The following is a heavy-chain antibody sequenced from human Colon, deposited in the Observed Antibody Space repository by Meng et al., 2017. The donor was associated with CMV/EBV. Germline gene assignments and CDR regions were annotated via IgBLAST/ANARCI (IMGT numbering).Heavy chain of an antibody. CDR2: ISFDGRTK. J-gene: IGHJ5*02. CDR1: EFTSSSYA. V-gene: IGHV3-30*04. CDR3: ARSVDRWGLWFDP. D-gene: IGHD3/OR15-3a*01. Sequence: GESLKISCTASEFTSSSYALHWVRQAPGKGLEWVALISFDGRTKYNTDSVKGRFTISRDNAKNSLYLQMNSLRAEDTAVYYCARSVDRWGLWFDPWGQGTLVTVSS.